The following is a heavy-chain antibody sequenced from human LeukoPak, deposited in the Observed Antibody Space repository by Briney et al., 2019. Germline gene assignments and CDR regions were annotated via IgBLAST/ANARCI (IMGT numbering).Heavy chain of an antibody. CDR2: MYYSGST. V-gene: IGHV4-39*07. CDR3: ARRSMVRGAYDAFDI. J-gene: IGHJ3*02. D-gene: IGHD3-10*01. CDR1: GGSISSSRFY. Sequence: SETLSLTCTVSGGSISSSRFYWGWIRQPPGKGLEWIGSMYYSGSTYYNPSLKSRVTISVDTSKNQFSLKLSSVTAADTAVYYCARRSMVRGAYDAFDIWGQGTMVTVSS.